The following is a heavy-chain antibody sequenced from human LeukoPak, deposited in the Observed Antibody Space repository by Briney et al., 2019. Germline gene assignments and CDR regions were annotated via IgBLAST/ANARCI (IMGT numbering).Heavy chain of an antibody. CDR2: IYYSGST. CDR3: ARWGYSSSGGS. J-gene: IGHJ4*02. D-gene: IGHD6-6*01. V-gene: IGHV4-59*01. CDR1: GGSISSYY. Sequence: PSETLSLTCTVSGGSISSYYWSWIRQPPGKGLEWIGYIYYSGSTNYNPSLKSRVTISVDTSKNQFSLKLSSVTAADTAVYYCARWGYSSSGGSWGQGILVTVSS.